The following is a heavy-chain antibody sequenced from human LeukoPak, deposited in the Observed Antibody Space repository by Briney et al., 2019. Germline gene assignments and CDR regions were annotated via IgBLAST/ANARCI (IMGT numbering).Heavy chain of an antibody. J-gene: IGHJ4*02. CDR3: AREEARGGPFDY. V-gene: IGHV3-21*01. CDR2: ISSTGSYI. CDR1: GFXFSSYS. Sequence: GGSLRLSCAASGFXFSSYSMNWVRQAPGKGLEWVSSISSTGSYIYYADSVKGRFTISRDNAKNSLYLQMNSLRAEDTAVYYCAREEARGGPFDYWGQGTLVTVSS. D-gene: IGHD3-10*01.